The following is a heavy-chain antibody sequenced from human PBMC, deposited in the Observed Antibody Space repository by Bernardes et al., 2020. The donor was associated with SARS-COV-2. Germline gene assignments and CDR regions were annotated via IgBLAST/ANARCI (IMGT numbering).Heavy chain of an antibody. CDR2: INPNSGGT. J-gene: IGHJ4*02. V-gene: IGHV1-2*02. CDR3: AVGYCSSTSCDREGGDYFDY. CDR1: GYTFTGYY. D-gene: IGHD2-2*02. Sequence: ASVKVSCKASGYTFTGYYMHWVRQAPGQGLEWMGWINPNSGGTNYAQKFQGRVTMTRDTSISTAYMELSRLRSDDTAVYYCAVGYCSSTSCDREGGDYFDYWGQGTLVTVSS.